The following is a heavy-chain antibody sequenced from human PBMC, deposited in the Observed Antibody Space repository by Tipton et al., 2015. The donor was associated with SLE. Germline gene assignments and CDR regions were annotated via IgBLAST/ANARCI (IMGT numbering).Heavy chain of an antibody. V-gene: IGHV4-59*01. CDR1: GGSTSGYF. D-gene: IGHD3-16*02. J-gene: IGHJ3*02. Sequence: TLSLTCTVSGGSTSGYFWGWIRQPPGEGLESIGSIYYSGSPSYNPSLRSRVTISVDTSKNQFSLKLSSVTAADTAVYYCARAPLHYIWGTYRDVDFDIWGQGTMVTVSS. CDR2: IYYSGSP. CDR3: ARAPLHYIWGTYRDVDFDI.